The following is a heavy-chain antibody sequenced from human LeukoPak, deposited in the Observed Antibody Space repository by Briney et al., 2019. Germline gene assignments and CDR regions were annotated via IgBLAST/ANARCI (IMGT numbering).Heavy chain of an antibody. CDR3: AREGTMVALRYYFDS. CDR1: GGSFSGYY. Sequence: SETLSLTCAVYGGSFSGYYWSWIRQPPGKGLEWIGEINHSGSTNYNPSLKSRITISVDTSKNQFSLKLSSVTAADTAVYYCAREGTMVALRYYFDSWGQGTLVTVSS. D-gene: IGHD4/OR15-4a*01. V-gene: IGHV4-34*01. CDR2: INHSGST. J-gene: IGHJ4*02.